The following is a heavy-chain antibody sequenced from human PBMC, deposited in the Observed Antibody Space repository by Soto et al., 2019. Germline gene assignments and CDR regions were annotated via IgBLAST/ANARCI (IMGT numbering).Heavy chain of an antibody. CDR1: GFTFCDYA. D-gene: IGHD3-3*01. CDR2: IRSKAYGGTT. Sequence: GSLRLSCTASGFTFCDYAMSWFRQSPGKGLEWVGFIRSKAYGGTTEYAASVKGRFTISRDDSKSIAYLQMNSLKTEDTAVYYCTRDYDFWSGYYPDYYYYGMDVWGQGTTVTVSS. V-gene: IGHV3-49*03. J-gene: IGHJ6*02. CDR3: TRDYDFWSGYYPDYYYYGMDV.